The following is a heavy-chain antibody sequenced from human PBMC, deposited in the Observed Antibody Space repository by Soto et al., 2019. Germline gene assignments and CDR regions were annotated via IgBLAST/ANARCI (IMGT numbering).Heavy chain of an antibody. J-gene: IGHJ6*02. Sequence: SETLSQTGAVYDSSFSGYYWSWIRQPPGKGLEWIGEINHSGSTNYNPSLKSRVTVSVDTSKNQFSLKLSSVTAADTAVYYCARFPTDGYYYYGMDVWGQGTTVTVS. CDR2: INHSGST. V-gene: IGHV4-34*01. CDR1: DSSFSGYY. D-gene: IGHD1-1*01. CDR3: ARFPTDGYYYYGMDV.